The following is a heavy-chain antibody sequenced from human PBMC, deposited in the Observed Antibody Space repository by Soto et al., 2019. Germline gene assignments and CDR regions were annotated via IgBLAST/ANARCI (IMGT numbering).Heavy chain of an antibody. CDR3: VRLFCGVNSCHNWSGT. Sequence: QVQLVQSGAEVKKPGASVKVSCKASGYIFTDYYINWVRQAPGQGLELMGWINPNRGDTNYAQKFQGRVTLTPDTSITTVYMELSGLRSDDTAIYYCVRLFCGVNSCHNWSGTWGQGTLVTVSS. J-gene: IGHJ5*02. D-gene: IGHD2-21*01. V-gene: IGHV1-2*02. CDR2: INPNRGDT. CDR1: GYIFTDYY.